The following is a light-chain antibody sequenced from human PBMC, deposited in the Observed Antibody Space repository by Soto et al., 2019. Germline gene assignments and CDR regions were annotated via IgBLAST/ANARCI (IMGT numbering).Light chain of an antibody. CDR1: QSISSW. V-gene: IGKV1-5*03. Sequence: DIQMTQSPSTLSASVGDRVTITCRASQSISSWLAWYQQKPGKAPKLLIYKASSLQSGVPSRFSGSGSGTEFTLTISSLQPDDFATYSCQQYNGYFSWTFGQGTTVEIK. CDR3: QQYNGYFSWT. J-gene: IGKJ1*01. CDR2: KAS.